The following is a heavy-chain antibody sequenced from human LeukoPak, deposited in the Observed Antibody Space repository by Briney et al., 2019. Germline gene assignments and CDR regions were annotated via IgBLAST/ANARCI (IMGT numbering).Heavy chain of an antibody. CDR3: ARTPNLGGVIVIHLLFDY. V-gene: IGHV1-18*01. CDR1: GYTFTSYG. CDR2: ISAYNGNT. J-gene: IGHJ4*02. D-gene: IGHD3-16*02. Sequence: ASVKVSCKASGYTFTSYGISWVRQAPGQGLEWMGWISAYNGNTNYAQKLQGRVTMTTDTSTSTAYMELRSLRSDDTAVYYCARTPNLGGVIVIHLLFDYWGQRTLVTVSS.